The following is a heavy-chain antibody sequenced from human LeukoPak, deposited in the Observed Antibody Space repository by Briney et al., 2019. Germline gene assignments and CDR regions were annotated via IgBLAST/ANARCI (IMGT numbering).Heavy chain of an antibody. J-gene: IGHJ4*02. CDR1: GFTFSSYW. D-gene: IGHD3-9*01. Sequence: PGGSLRLSCAASGFTFSSYWMSWVRQAPGKGLEWVANIKQDGSEKYYVDSVKGRFTISRDNAKNSLYLQMNSLRAEDTAVYYCARDSYYDILTGYYKMATDYWGQGTLVTVSS. CDR3: ARDSYYDILTGYYKMATDY. V-gene: IGHV3-7*01. CDR2: IKQDGSEK.